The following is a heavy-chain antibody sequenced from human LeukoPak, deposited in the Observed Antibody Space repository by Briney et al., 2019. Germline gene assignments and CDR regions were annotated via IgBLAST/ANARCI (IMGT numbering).Heavy chain of an antibody. D-gene: IGHD3-22*01. V-gene: IGHV4-39*01. J-gene: IGHJ3*02. Sequence: SETLSLTCTVSGGSISSTSYFWGWIRQPPGKGLEWIGTIYYSGSTYYNPSLKSRVTMSVDTSRNQFSLKLSSVNAADTAVYYCAKAGVRYYDSSGLHAFDMWGQGTMVTVSS. CDR2: IYYSGST. CDR1: GGSISSTSYF. CDR3: AKAGVRYYDSSGLHAFDM.